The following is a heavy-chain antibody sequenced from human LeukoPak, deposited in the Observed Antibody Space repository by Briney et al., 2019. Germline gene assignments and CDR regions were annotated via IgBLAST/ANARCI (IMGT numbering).Heavy chain of an antibody. V-gene: IGHV4-59*01. CDR3: ARENDRYGRIDY. Sequence: SETLSLTCTVSGGSISSYYWSWVRQPPGKGLEWIGYVSYSGSTDYNPSLKSRVIISIDTSKNQISLRLSSVTAADTAVYYCARENDRYGRIDYWGQGTQVTVSS. CDR1: GGSISSYY. D-gene: IGHD5-18*01. J-gene: IGHJ4*02. CDR2: VSYSGST.